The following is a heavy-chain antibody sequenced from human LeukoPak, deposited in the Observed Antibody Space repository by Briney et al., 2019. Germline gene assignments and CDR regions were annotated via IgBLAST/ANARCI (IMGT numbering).Heavy chain of an antibody. D-gene: IGHD6-13*01. CDR1: GGSISSSNW. Sequence: PSETLSLTCAVSGGSISSSNWWSWVRQPPGKGLEWIGEIYHSGSTNYNPSLKSRVTISVDKSKNQFSLKLSSVTAADTAVYYCARAEYSSSWYQVYWGQGTLVTVSS. J-gene: IGHJ4*02. CDR3: ARAEYSSSWYQVY. V-gene: IGHV4-4*02. CDR2: IYHSGST.